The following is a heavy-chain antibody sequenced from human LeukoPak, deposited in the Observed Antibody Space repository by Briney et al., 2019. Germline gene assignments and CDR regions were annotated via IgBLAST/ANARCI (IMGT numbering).Heavy chain of an antibody. CDR1: VGSISSGPYY. CDR3: ARDLDTEEAFDI. CDR2: IYTSGTT. V-gene: IGHV4-61*02. D-gene: IGHD5-18*01. J-gene: IGHJ3*02. Sequence: PSQTLSLTCTASVGSISSGPYYWRWLRQPAGKGLEWIGRIYTSGTTDYNPSLKSRLSISIDRSKNQFSLKLTSVTAADTGVYYCARDLDTEEAFDIWGQGTMVTVSS.